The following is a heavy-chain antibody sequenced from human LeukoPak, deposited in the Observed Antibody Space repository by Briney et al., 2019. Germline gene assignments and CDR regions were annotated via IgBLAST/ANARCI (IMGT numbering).Heavy chain of an antibody. CDR3: ATLNFGFAY. CDR2: IYRSGTT. Sequence: SETLSLTCAVSGYSISRDYYWGWIRRPPAKGLEWIGYIYRSGTTYYGPSLKSRVTISVDTSKNHFSLKLTSVTAADTAIYYCATLNFGFAYWGQGIPVTVSS. D-gene: IGHD2-21*01. V-gene: IGHV4-38-2*01. J-gene: IGHJ4*02. CDR1: GYSISRDYY.